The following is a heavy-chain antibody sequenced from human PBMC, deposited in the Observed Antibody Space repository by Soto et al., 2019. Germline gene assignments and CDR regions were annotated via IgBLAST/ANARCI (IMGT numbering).Heavy chain of an antibody. J-gene: IGHJ4*02. Sequence: PGGSLRLSYGASGFTFSSYSMNWVRQAPGKGLEWVSSISSSSSYIYYADSVKGRFTISRDNAKNSLYLQMNSLRAEDTAVYYCARDPPGYSYGYGLGYWGQGT. V-gene: IGHV3-21*01. CDR3: ARDPPGYSYGYGLGY. D-gene: IGHD5-18*01. CDR1: GFTFSSYS. CDR2: ISSSSSYI.